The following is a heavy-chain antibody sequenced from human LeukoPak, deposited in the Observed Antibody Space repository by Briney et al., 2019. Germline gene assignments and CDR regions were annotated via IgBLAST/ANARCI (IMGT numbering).Heavy chain of an antibody. J-gene: IGHJ4*02. D-gene: IGHD4-23*01. CDR3: ARNSRVASTSGLNY. CDR1: GGTFSSYP. CDR2: ITPIFGAA. V-gene: IGHV1-69*01. Sequence: SVKVSCEASGGTFSSYPFTWVRQAPGQGLEWMGEITPIFGAANYAQTFQGRVTITADESTSTVFMELSSLRSDDTAFYYCARNSRVASTSGLNYWGQGTLVTVSS.